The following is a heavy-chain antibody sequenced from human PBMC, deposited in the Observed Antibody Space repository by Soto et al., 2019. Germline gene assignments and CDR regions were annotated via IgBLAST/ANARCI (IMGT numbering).Heavy chain of an antibody. V-gene: IGHV3-48*03. CDR3: ARDKSEVIAATSFDS. D-gene: IGHD2-15*01. CDR2: ISSSGSTI. CDR1: GFTFSTSD. Sequence: PRASLRLSCAASGFTFSTSDMSWLRHPPGKGLEWVSYISSSGSTIYYADSVKGRFTISRDNSNNSLYLQMNSLRAEDTAVYYCARDKSEVIAATSFDSWGQRTLVTVYS. J-gene: IGHJ4*02.